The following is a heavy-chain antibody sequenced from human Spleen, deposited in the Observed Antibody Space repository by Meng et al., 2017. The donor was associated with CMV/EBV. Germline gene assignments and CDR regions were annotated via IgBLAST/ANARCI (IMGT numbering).Heavy chain of an antibody. J-gene: IGHJ4*02. CDR3: AKSTHGDSSGYCDY. Sequence: GGSLRLSCVASGFTFSSYGMHWVRQAPGKGLEWVAFIRYDGSNKYYADSVKGRFTISRDNSKNTLYLQMNNLRAVDTAVYYCAKSTHGDSSGYCDYWGQGALVTVSS. V-gene: IGHV3-30*02. CDR2: IRYDGSNK. D-gene: IGHD3-22*01. CDR1: GFTFSSYG.